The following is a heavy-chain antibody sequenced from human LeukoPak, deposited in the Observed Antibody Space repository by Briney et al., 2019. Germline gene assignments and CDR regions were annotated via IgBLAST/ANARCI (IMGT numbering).Heavy chain of an antibody. D-gene: IGHD4-11*01. J-gene: IGHJ5*02. V-gene: IGHV1-2*02. Sequence: GASVKVFCKASGYTFTGYYMHWVRQAPGQGLEWMGWINPNSGGTNYAQKFQGRVTMTRDTSISTAYMELSRLRSDDPAVYYCARERLQNYNWFDPWGQGTLVTVSS. CDR3: ARERLQNYNWFDP. CDR2: INPNSGGT. CDR1: GYTFTGYY.